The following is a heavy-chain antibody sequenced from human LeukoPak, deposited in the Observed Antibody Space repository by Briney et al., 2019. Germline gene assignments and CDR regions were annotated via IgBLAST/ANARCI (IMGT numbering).Heavy chain of an antibody. Sequence: GASVKVSCKASGGTFSSYAISWVRQAPGQGLEWMGRIIPIFGTANYAQKFQGRVTITTDESTSTAYMELSSLRSEDTAVYYGARDLASVIVVVPAGLAFDIWGQGTMVTVSS. CDR3: ARDLASVIVVVPAGLAFDI. V-gene: IGHV1-69*05. J-gene: IGHJ3*02. D-gene: IGHD2-2*01. CDR2: IIPIFGTA. CDR1: GGTFSSYA.